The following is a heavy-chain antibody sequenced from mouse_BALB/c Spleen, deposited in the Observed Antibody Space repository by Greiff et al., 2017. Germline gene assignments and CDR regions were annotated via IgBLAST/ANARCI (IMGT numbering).Heavy chain of an antibody. D-gene: IGHD1-1*01. V-gene: IGHV5-17*02. CDR3: ARSDYYGSSYVGAMDY. CDR2: ISSGSSTI. Sequence: EVMLVESGGGLVQPGGSRKLSCAASGFTFSSFGMHWVRQAPEKGLEWVAYISSGSSTIYYADTVKGRFTISRDNPKNTLFLQMTSLRSEDTAMYYCARSDYYGSSYVGAMDYWGQGTSVTVSS. J-gene: IGHJ4*01. CDR1: GFTFSSFG.